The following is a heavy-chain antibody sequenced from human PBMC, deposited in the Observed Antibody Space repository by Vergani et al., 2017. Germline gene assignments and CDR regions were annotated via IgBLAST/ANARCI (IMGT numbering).Heavy chain of an antibody. CDR2: ISYDGSNK. V-gene: IGHV3-30-3*01. CDR1: GFTFSSYA. Sequence: QVQLVESGGGVVQPGRSLRLSCAASGFTFSSYAMHWVRQAPGKGLELVAVISYDGSNKYYADSVKGRFTISRDNSKNTLYLQMNSLRAEDTAVYYCARDLVVLAAAGTDAFDIWGQGTMVTVSS. CDR3: ARDLVVLAAAGTDAFDI. J-gene: IGHJ3*02. D-gene: IGHD6-13*01.